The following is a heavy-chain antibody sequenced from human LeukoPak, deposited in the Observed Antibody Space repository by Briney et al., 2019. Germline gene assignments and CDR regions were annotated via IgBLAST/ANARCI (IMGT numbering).Heavy chain of an antibody. V-gene: IGHV1-2*02. D-gene: IGHD3-22*01. CDR3: ARGDSSGYTLPID. CDR1: GYTFTGYY. CDR2: INPNSGGT. Sequence: ASVKVSCKASGYTFTGYYMHWVRQAPGQGLEWMGWINPNSGGTNYAQKFQGRVTMTRDTSISTAYMELSRLRSDDTAVYYCARGDSSGYTLPIDWGQGTLVTVSS. J-gene: IGHJ4*02.